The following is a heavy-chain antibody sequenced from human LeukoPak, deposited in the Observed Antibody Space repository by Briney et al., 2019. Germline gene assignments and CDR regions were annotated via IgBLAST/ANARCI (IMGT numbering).Heavy chain of an antibody. CDR3: ARGVLLWFGETYYFDY. CDR1: GGSFSGYC. Sequence: SETLSLTCAVYGGSFSGYCWSWIRQPPGKGLEWIGEINHSGSTNYNPSLKSRVTISVDTSKNQFSLKLSSVTAADTAVYYCARGVLLWFGETYYFDYWGQGTLVTVSS. V-gene: IGHV4-34*01. J-gene: IGHJ4*02. D-gene: IGHD3-10*01. CDR2: INHSGST.